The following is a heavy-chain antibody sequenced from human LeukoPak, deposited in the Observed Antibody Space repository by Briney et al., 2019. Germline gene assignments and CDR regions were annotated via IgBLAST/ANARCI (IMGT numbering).Heavy chain of an antibody. J-gene: IGHJ5*02. D-gene: IGHD4-17*01. Sequence: SETLSLTCTVSGGSISSSSYYWGWIRQPPGKGLEWIGSIYYSGSTYYNPSLKSRVTISVDTSKNQFSLKLSSVTAADTAVYYCATGNDYGDPKNNWFDPWGQGTLVTFSS. V-gene: IGHV4-39*07. CDR3: ATGNDYGDPKNNWFDP. CDR2: IYYSGST. CDR1: GGSISSSSYY.